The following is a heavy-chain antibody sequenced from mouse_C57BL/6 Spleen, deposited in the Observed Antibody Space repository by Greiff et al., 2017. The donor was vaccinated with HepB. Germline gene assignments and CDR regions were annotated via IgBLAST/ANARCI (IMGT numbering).Heavy chain of an antibody. J-gene: IGHJ3*01. CDR2: IDPENGDT. D-gene: IGHD1-1*01. V-gene: IGHV14-4*01. CDR1: GFNIKDDY. CDR3: TGSSWFAY. Sequence: EVQVVESGAELVRPGASVKLSCTASGFNIKDDYMHWVKQRPEQGLEWIGWIDPENGDTEYASKFQGKATITADTSSNTAYLQLSSLTSEDTAVYYCTGSSWFAYWGQGTLVTVSA.